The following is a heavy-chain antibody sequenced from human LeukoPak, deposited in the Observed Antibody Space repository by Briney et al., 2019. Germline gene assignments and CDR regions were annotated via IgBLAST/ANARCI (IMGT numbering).Heavy chain of an antibody. Sequence: SETLSLTCAVYGGSFSGYYWSWIRQPPGKGLEWIGEINHSGSTNYNPSPKSRVTISVDTSKNQFSLKLSSVTAADTAVYYCARGTYYYDSSAHAFDIWGQGTMVTVSS. CDR2: INHSGST. CDR3: ARGTYYYDSSAHAFDI. CDR1: GGSFSGYY. V-gene: IGHV4-34*01. D-gene: IGHD3-22*01. J-gene: IGHJ3*02.